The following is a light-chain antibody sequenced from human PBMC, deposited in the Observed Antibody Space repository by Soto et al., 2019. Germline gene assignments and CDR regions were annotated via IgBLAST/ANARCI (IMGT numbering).Light chain of an antibody. V-gene: IGKV1-5*03. Sequence: DIQMTQSPSTLSASVGDRVTITCRASQSISSWLAWYQQKPGKDPKLLIYKASSLESGVPSRFSCSGSGTEFTLTISSLQPDDFATYYCQQYNSYPYTFGQGTKLEIK. CDR1: QSISSW. J-gene: IGKJ2*01. CDR3: QQYNSYPYT. CDR2: KAS.